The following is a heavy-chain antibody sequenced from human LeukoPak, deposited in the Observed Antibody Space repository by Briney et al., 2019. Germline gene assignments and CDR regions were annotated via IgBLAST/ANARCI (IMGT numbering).Heavy chain of an antibody. V-gene: IGHV3-66*04. CDR3: AKRGVVIRVFLVGFHKEAYYFDS. J-gene: IGHJ4*02. D-gene: IGHD2-21*01. CDR1: GFVVNYNY. Sequence: GGSMRLSCAASGFVVNYNYMSWVRQAPGKGLEWVSVIYSGGSTYYADSVKGRFTISRDTPRNTLYLQMNSLRAEDTAVYFCAKRGVVIRVFLVGFHKEAYYFDSWGQGALVTVSS. CDR2: IYSGGST.